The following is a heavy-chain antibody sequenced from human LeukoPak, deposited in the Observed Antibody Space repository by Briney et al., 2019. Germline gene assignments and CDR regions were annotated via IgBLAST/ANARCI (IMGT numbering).Heavy chain of an antibody. Sequence: ASVKVSCKVSGYTLTELSIHWVRQAPGKGLEWMGGFDPADGETIYAQKFQGRVTMTEDTSTDTAYMELSRLRSDDTAVYYCARVGYSYGSSDYWGQGTLVTVSS. CDR2: FDPADGET. J-gene: IGHJ4*02. V-gene: IGHV1-24*01. CDR1: GYTLTELS. CDR3: ARVGYSYGSSDY. D-gene: IGHD5-18*01.